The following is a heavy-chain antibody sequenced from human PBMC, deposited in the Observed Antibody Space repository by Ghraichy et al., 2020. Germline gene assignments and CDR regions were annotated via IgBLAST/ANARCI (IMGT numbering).Heavy chain of an antibody. CDR1: GYTFTSYG. CDR2: ISAYNGNT. V-gene: IGHV1-18*04. D-gene: IGHD4-17*01. Sequence: ASVKVSCKASGYTFTSYGISWVRQAPGQGLEWMGWISAYNGNTNYAQKLQGRVTMTTDTSTSTAYMELRSLRSDDTAVYYCARSLLSVRTVTHEDYWGQGTLVTVSS. CDR3: ARSLLSVRTVTHEDY. J-gene: IGHJ4*02.